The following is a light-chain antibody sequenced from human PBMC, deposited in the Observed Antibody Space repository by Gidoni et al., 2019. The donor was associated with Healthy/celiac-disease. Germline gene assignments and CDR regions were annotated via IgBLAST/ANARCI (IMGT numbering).Light chain of an antibody. CDR3: QQYGSSPPRVA. CDR2: GAS. J-gene: IGKJ1*01. Sequence: EIVLTQSPGTLSLSPGERATLSCRASQSVSSSYLAGYQQKPGQAPRLLIYGASSRATGIPVRFSGSGSGTDFTLTISRLEPEDFAVYYCQQYGSSPPRVAFXXXTKVEIK. CDR1: QSVSSSY. V-gene: IGKV3-20*01.